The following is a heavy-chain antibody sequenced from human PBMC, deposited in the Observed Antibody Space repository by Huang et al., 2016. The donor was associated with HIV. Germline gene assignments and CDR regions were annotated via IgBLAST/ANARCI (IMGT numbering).Heavy chain of an antibody. J-gene: IGHJ4*03. CDR3: ARGGPVGYFNL. Sequence: ATGFLFTTFTMHWVRQAPGKGLEWVSSISGSGSSIYYADAVKGRFTISRDNTKKSLYLQMSSLSGDDTAFYFCARGGPVGYFNLWGHGTLVSISS. V-gene: IGHV3-21*01. D-gene: IGHD2-15*01. CDR1: GFLFTTFT. CDR2: ISGSGSSI.